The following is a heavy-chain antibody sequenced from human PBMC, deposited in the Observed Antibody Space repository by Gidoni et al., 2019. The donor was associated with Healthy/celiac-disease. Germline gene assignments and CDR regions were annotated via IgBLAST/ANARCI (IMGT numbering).Heavy chain of an antibody. Sequence: EVQLVESGGGLVQPGRSLRLSCAASGFTFDDYAMHWVRQAPGKGLEWVSGISGNSGSIGYADSVKGRFTISRDNAKNSLYLQMNSLRPEDTALYYCAKERAYIAAAGTGLDYWGQGTLVTVSS. CDR2: ISGNSGSI. J-gene: IGHJ4*02. CDR3: AKERAYIAAAGTGLDY. D-gene: IGHD6-13*01. V-gene: IGHV3-9*01. CDR1: GFTFDDYA.